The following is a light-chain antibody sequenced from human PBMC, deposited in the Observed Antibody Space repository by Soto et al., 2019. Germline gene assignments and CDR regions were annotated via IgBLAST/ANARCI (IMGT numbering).Light chain of an antibody. CDR3: QQYYNWPPWT. CDR2: GAS. CDR1: RTVSNR. Sequence: EILMTQSPDTLSVSPGERVTLSCRASRTVSNRLAWYQHKPGQAPRLLLYGASTRATGVPARFSGSGSGTDFTLTVSSLQSEDFAVYYCQQYYNWPPWTFGLGTKVDIK. V-gene: IGKV3-15*01. J-gene: IGKJ1*01.